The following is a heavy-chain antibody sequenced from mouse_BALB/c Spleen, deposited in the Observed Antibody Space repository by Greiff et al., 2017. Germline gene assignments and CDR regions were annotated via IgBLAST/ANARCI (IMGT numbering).Heavy chain of an antibody. CDR2: ISSGGSYT. J-gene: IGHJ4*01. Sequence: EVKLMESGGGLVKPGGSLKLSCAASGFTFSSYAMSWVRQSPEKRLEWVAEISSGGSYTYYPDTVTGRFTISRDNAKNTLYLEMSSLRSEDTAMYYCAREEPHYYAMDYWGQGTSVTVSS. D-gene: IGHD6-1*01. V-gene: IGHV5-9-4*01. CDR3: AREEPHYYAMDY. CDR1: GFTFSSYA.